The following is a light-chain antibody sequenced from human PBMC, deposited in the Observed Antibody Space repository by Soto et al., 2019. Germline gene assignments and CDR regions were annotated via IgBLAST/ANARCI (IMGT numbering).Light chain of an antibody. CDR2: GGS. Sequence: DTVLSQSPAAVSVTHEERVTLSCGASQRLTRNLAWYQHKPGQSPRLLISGGSARATGIPARFSGGGSGAEYTLTICGLQSEDFAVYYCQQYDKWRRTFG. V-gene: IGKV3-15*01. CDR3: QQYDKWRRT. CDR1: QRLTRN. J-gene: IGKJ1*01.